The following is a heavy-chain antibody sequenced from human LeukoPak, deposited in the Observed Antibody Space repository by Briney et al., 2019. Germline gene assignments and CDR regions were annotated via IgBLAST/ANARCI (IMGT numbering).Heavy chain of an antibody. V-gene: IGHV3-30*18. CDR2: ISYDGRNN. CDR3: AKVLEYNWNDVGGMDV. CDR1: GFTFSNYA. J-gene: IGHJ6*02. Sequence: GGSLRLSCAASGFTFSNYAMHWVRQAPGKGLEWVALISYDGRNNYYVDSVKGRFTISRDISKNTLYLQMNNLSAEDTAVYFCAKVLEYNWNDVGGMDVWGQGTTVTVSS. D-gene: IGHD1-1*01.